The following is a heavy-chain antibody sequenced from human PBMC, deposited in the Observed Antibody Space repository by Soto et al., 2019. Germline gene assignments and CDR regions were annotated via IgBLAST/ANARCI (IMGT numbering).Heavy chain of an antibody. D-gene: IGHD4-17*01. Sequence: QVQLQQWGAGLLKPSETLSLTCAVYGGSFSGYYWSWIRQPPGKGLEWIGEINHSGSTNYNPSLTSRVTISVDTSKNQFALMLSSVTAADTAVYYCARGPGDYGDYELDYWGQGTLVTVSS. CDR2: INHSGST. CDR3: ARGPGDYGDYELDY. CDR1: GGSFSGYY. J-gene: IGHJ4*02. V-gene: IGHV4-34*01.